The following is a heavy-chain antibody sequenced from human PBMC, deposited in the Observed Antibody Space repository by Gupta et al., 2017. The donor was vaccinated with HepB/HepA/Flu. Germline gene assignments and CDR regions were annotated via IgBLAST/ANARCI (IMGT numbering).Heavy chain of an antibody. V-gene: IGHV1-18*01. CDR1: AYIFNNYV. CDR2: ISADNNKI. D-gene: IGHD5-12*01. CDR3: ARGLSSGYDYYHYMDV. Sequence: QVQLVQSGPEVKKPGASVKVSCKASAYIFNNYVISWVRQAPGQGPEWIGWISADNNKIEYAQKFQGRVALTADTFTNIAYMELRSLTSGDTAVYYCARGLSSGYDYYHYMDVWGKGTTVTVSS. J-gene: IGHJ6*03.